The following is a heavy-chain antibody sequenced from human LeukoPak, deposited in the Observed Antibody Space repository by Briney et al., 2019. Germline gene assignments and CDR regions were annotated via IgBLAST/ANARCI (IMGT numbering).Heavy chain of an antibody. CDR3: ARGNWNDNYFDY. J-gene: IGHJ4*02. CDR1: GGSISSGGYS. Sequence: TXSLTCAVSGGSISSGGYSWSWIRQPPGKGLEWIGYIYHSGTTYYNPSLKSRVTISVNRSKNQFSLKLNSVTAADTAVYYCARGNWNDNYFDYWGQGTLVTVSS. V-gene: IGHV4-30-2*01. D-gene: IGHD1-1*01. CDR2: IYHSGTT.